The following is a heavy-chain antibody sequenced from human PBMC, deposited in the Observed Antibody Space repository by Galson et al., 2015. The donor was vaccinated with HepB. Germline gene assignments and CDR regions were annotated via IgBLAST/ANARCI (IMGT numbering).Heavy chain of an antibody. J-gene: IGHJ4*02. CDR1: GYIFTSYD. CDR3: ARVVRSKAPYFDN. CDR2: ISAHNGAT. Sequence: SVKVSCKASGYIFTSYDITWVRQAPGQGLEWMGWISAHNGATNYEQKFQDRVTMITDRSTSTAYMELRSLRSDDTAMYYCARVVRSKAPYFDNWGQGTLVTISS. V-gene: IGHV1-18*01. D-gene: IGHD4-23*01.